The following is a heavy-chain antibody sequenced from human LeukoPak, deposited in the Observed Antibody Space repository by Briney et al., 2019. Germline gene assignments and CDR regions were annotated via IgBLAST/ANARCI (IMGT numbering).Heavy chain of an antibody. J-gene: IGHJ3*02. D-gene: IGHD3-22*01. CDR3: ASGYGDAFDI. CDR1: GGSISSGSYY. Sequence: SQTLSLTCTVSGGSISSGSYYWSWIRQPAGKGLEWIGRIYTSGSTNYNPSLKSRVTISVDTSKNQFSLKLSSVTAADTAVYYCASGYGDAFDIPGQGTMVTVSS. CDR2: IYTSGST. V-gene: IGHV4-61*02.